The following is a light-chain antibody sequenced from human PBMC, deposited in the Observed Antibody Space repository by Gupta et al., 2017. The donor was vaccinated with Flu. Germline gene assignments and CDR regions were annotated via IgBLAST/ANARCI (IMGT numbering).Light chain of an antibody. CDR2: KAS. CDR3: QEYNSYYT. Sequence: VGDRVTITCRASQTINTWLAWYQQKPGKAPKLLIYKASTLENGVPSRFSGSGSGTEFTLTISSLQPDDFALYYCQEYNSYYTFGQGTRLEIK. J-gene: IGKJ2*01. CDR1: QTINTW. V-gene: IGKV1-5*03.